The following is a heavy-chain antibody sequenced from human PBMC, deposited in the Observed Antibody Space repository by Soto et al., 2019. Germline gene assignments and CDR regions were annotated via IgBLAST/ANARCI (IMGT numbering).Heavy chain of an antibody. CDR3: AMTKSDSSGYYFGY. V-gene: IGHV3-66*01. CDR1: GFTVSSNY. J-gene: IGHJ4*02. Sequence: EVQLVESGGGLVQPGGSLRLSCAASGFTVSSNYMSWVRQAPGKGLEWISVIYSGGSTYYGDSVKGRFSISRDNSKNTLYLQMNSLTAEDTAVYYCAMTKSDSSGYYFGYWGQGTLVTVSS. CDR2: IYSGGST. D-gene: IGHD3-22*01.